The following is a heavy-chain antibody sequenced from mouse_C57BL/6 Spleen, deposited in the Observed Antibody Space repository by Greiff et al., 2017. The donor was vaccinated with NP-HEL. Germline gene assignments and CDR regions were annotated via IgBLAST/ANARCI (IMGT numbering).Heavy chain of an antibody. J-gene: IGHJ4*01. CDR2: IDPSDSYT. Sequence: QVQLKQPGAELVMPGASVKLSCKASGYTFTSYWMHWVKQRPGQGLEWIGEIDPSDSYTNYNQKFKGKSTLTVDKSSSTAYMQLSSLTSEDSAVYYCARGYDYAMDYWGQGTSVTVSS. CDR1: GYTFTSYW. CDR3: ARGYDYAMDY. V-gene: IGHV1-69*01. D-gene: IGHD1-2*01.